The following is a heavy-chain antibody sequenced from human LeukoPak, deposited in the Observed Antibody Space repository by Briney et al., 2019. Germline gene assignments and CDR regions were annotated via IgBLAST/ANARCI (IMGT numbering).Heavy chain of an antibody. CDR2: INHSGST. Sequence: SETLSLTCAVYGGSFSGYYWSWIRQPPGKGLEWSGEINHSGSTNYNPSLKSRVTISVDTSKNQFSLKLSSVTAADTAVYYCARGPTRTSYYYYGVDVWGQGTTVTVSS. J-gene: IGHJ6*02. CDR3: ARGPTRTSYYYYGVDV. D-gene: IGHD1-1*01. V-gene: IGHV4-34*01. CDR1: GGSFSGYY.